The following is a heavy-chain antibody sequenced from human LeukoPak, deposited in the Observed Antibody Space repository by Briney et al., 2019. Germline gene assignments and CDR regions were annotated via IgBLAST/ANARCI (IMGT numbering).Heavy chain of an antibody. V-gene: IGHV1-46*01. CDR3: ARGVYNYGNFDF. Sequence: ASVKVSCKASGYTFTSYYMHWVRQAPGRGLEWMGVINPSGGSTNYAQKFQGRVTMTRDTSTSTVYMELRSLRSEDTAVYSCARGVYNYGNFDFWGQGTLVTVSS. D-gene: IGHD5-18*01. CDR2: INPSGGST. CDR1: GYTFTSYY. J-gene: IGHJ4*02.